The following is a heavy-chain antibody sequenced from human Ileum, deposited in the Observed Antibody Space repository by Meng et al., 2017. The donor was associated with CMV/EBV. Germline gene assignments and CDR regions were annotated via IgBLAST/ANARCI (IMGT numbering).Heavy chain of an antibody. CDR1: TFSSYA. CDR2: ISYDGSNK. CDR3: ARDSTAYCGGDCYSDFDY. Sequence: TFSSYAMHWVRQGPGKGLEWVAVISYDGSNKYYADSVKGRFTISRDNSKNTLYLQMNSLRAEDTAVYYCARDSTAYCGGDCYSDFDYWGQGTLVTVSS. J-gene: IGHJ4*02. D-gene: IGHD2-21*01. V-gene: IGHV3-30*04.